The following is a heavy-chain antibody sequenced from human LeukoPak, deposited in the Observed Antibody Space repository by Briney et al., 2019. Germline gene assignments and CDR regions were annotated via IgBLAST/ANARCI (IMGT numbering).Heavy chain of an antibody. CDR3: ARGPGVDIDY. Sequence: PGGSLRLSCAASGFTFSSYSMKWVRQAPGKGLEWVSYISSSSSTIYYADSVKGRFTISRDNAKNSLYLQMNSLRAEDTAVYYCARGPGVDIDYWGQGTLVTVSP. CDR1: GFTFSSYS. CDR2: ISSSSSTI. V-gene: IGHV3-48*01. J-gene: IGHJ4*02. D-gene: IGHD2-15*01.